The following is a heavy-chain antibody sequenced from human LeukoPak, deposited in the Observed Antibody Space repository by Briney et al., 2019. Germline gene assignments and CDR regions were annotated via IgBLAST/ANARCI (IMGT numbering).Heavy chain of an antibody. Sequence: PSETLSLTCAVYGGSFSGYYWSWIRQPPGKGLEWIGEINHSGSTNYNPSLKSRVTISVDTSKNQFSLKLSSVTAADTAVYYCARHWIHCSSTSCYNYYYYMDVWGKGTTVTVSS. V-gene: IGHV4-34*01. J-gene: IGHJ6*03. CDR3: ARHWIHCSSTSCYNYYYYMDV. D-gene: IGHD2-2*02. CDR1: GGSFSGYY. CDR2: INHSGST.